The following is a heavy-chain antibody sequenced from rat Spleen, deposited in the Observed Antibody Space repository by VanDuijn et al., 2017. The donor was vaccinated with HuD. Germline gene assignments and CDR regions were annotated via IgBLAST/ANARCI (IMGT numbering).Heavy chain of an antibody. D-gene: IGHD1-12*02. CDR3: ARQSTTMMVLITTGVMDA. V-gene: IGHV5-22*01. CDR1: GFIFSKFY. CDR2: ISIGGSST. Sequence: EVQLVESGGGLVQPGRSLKLSCAASGFIFSKFYMAWVRQAPTKGLEWVASISIGGSSTYYGDSVKGRFTISRDNAKSTLYLQMNSLRSEDTATYYCARQSTTMMVLITTGVMDAWGQGASVTVSS. J-gene: IGHJ4*01.